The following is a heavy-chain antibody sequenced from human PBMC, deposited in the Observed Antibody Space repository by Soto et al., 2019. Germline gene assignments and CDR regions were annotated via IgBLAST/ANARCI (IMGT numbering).Heavy chain of an antibody. CDR2: INPSGGST. V-gene: IGHV1-46*01. Sequence: ASVKVSCKASGYTFTSYYMHWVRQAPGQGLEWMGIINPSGGSTSYAQKFQGRVTMTRDTSTSTVYMELSSLRSEDTAVYYCARDGEQQLVLNYYYYYGMDVWGQGTTVTVSS. J-gene: IGHJ6*02. D-gene: IGHD6-13*01. CDR3: ARDGEQQLVLNYYYYYGMDV. CDR1: GYTFTSYY.